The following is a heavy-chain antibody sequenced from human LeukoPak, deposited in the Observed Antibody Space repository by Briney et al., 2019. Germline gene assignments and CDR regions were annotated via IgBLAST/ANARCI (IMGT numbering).Heavy chain of an antibody. CDR2: TSSSGATL. D-gene: IGHD3-10*01. CDR3: AAQYGSGSPYYFYAMDV. J-gene: IGHJ6*02. Sequence: GGSLRLSCATSGFKFSGHELNWVRQAPGKGLEWVAYTSSSGATLHYADFMRGRFTISRDYAKSSLHLQMSSLRAEDSAVYYCAAQYGSGSPYYFYAMDVWGQGTTVTVSS. V-gene: IGHV3-48*03. CDR1: GFKFSGHE.